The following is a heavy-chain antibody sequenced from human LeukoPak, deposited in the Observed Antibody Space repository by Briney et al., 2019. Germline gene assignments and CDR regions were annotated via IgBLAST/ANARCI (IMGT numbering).Heavy chain of an antibody. CDR3: ARDLGSSSPNAY. J-gene: IGHJ4*02. CDR1: GSTFSSYS. CDR2: ISSSSSYI. V-gene: IGHV3-21*01. Sequence: GGSLRLSCAASGSTFSSYSMNWVRQAPGKGLEWVSSISSSSSYIYYADSVKGRFTISRDNAKNSLYLQMNSLRAEDTAVYYCARDLGSSSPNAYWGQGTLVTVSS. D-gene: IGHD6-13*01.